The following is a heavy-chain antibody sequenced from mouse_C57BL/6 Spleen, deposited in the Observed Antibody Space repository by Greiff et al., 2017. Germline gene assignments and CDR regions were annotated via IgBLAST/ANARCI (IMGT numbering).Heavy chain of an antibody. V-gene: IGHV1-72*01. D-gene: IGHD2-4*01. CDR2: IDPNSGGT. Sequence: VQLQQPGAELVKPGASVKLSCKASGYTFTSYWMHWVKQRPGRGIEWIGRIDPNSGGTKYNEKFKSKATLTVDKPSSTAYMQLSSLTSEDSAVYYCARRHYDYDYAMDYWGQGTSVTVSS. CDR1: GYTFTSYW. J-gene: IGHJ4*01. CDR3: ARRHYDYDYAMDY.